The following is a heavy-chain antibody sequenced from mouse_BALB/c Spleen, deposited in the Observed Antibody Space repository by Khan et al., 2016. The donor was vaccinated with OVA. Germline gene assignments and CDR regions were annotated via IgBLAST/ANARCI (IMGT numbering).Heavy chain of an antibody. CDR1: GYTFTSYT. V-gene: IGHV1-4*01. CDR2: INPSSGYT. Sequence: QVQLKQSGAELARPGASVKMSCKASGYTFTSYTMHWVKQRPGQGLEWIGYINPSSGYTNYNQKFKDKATLTADKSSSTAYMQLSSLTSEDSAVDYCARLTPCGYDAWFAYWGQGTLVTVSA. J-gene: IGHJ3*01. CDR3: ARLTPCGYDAWFAY. D-gene: IGHD2-2*01.